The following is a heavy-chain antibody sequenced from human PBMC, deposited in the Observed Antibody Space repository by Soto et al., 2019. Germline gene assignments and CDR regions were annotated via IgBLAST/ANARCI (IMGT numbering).Heavy chain of an antibody. Sequence: ASVKVSCKASGYTFTSYGISWVRQAPGQGLEWMGWISAYNGNTNYAQKLQGRVTMTTDTSTSTAYMELRSLRSDDTAVYYCARDSSSGSLGNRFDPWGQGTLVTVSS. CDR1: GYTFTSYG. V-gene: IGHV1-18*01. D-gene: IGHD3-22*01. CDR2: ISAYNGNT. CDR3: ARDSSSGSLGNRFDP. J-gene: IGHJ5*02.